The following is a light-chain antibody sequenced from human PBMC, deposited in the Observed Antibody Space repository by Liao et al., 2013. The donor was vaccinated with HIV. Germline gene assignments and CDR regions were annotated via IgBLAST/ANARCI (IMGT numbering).Light chain of an antibody. CDR1: KLGDKY. CDR2: QDT. CDR3: QAWDSSTGV. J-gene: IGLJ2*01. Sequence: SYELTQPPSVSVSPGQTASITCSGDKLGDKYVCWYQQKPGQSPVLVIYQDTKRPSGTPERFSGSNSGNTATLTISGTQAMDEADYYCQAWDSSTGVFGGGTKLTVL. V-gene: IGLV3-1*01.